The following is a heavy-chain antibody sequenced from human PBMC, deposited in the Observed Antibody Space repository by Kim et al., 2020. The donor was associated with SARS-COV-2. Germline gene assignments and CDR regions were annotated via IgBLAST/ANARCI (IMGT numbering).Heavy chain of an antibody. CDR1: GFTFGDYA. CDR2: IRSKAYGGTT. D-gene: IGHD3-22*01. Sequence: GGSLRLSCTASGFTFGDYAMNWFRQAPGKGLEWVGFIRSKAYGGTTEYAASVKGRFTISRDDSKSIAYLQMNSLKTEDTAVYYCTREGNDSSGYYSYWGQGTLVTVSS. J-gene: IGHJ4*02. V-gene: IGHV3-49*03. CDR3: TREGNDSSGYYSY.